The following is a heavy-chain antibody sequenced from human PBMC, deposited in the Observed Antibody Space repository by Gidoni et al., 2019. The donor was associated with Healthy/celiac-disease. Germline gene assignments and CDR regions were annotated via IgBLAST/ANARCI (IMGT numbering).Heavy chain of an antibody. V-gene: IGHV3-49*05. CDR3: TRELGLGYCTGGVCYIFDY. D-gene: IGHD2-8*02. CDR1: GFTFGDYA. CDR2: IGSKAYGGTT. Sequence: EVQLVESGGWLVKPGRSLRRSCTASGFTFGDYAMSWFRQAPGKGLGWVGFIGSKAYGGTTEYAASVKGIFTISRDDSKSIAYLQMNSLKTEDTAVYYCTRELGLGYCTGGVCYIFDYWGQGTLVTVSS. J-gene: IGHJ4*02.